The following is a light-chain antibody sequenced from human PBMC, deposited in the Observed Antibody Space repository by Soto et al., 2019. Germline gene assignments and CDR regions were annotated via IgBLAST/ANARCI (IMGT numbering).Light chain of an antibody. CDR3: QSYDSTVVV. CDR1: SSDVGKYDY. J-gene: IGLJ2*01. CDR2: EVS. Sequence: QSALTQPPSASGSPGQSVTISCTGTSSDVGKYDYVSWFQHHPGKAPKLIIYEVSKRPSGVPDRFSGSKSGSMASLTVSGLQTEDEGDYYCQSYDSTVVVFGGGTKLTVL. V-gene: IGLV2-8*01.